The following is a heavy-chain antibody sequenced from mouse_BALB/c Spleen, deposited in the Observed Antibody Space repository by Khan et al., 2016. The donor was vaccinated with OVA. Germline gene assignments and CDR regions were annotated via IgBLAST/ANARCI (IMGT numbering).Heavy chain of an antibody. CDR1: GFSLTNYG. Sequence: QVQLKESGLGLVQPSQSLSITCTVSGFSLTNYGVHWVRQSPGKGLEWLGVIWSGGITDYNATFISRLTISKDISKSQVFFKMNSLQANDTAIYYCAKNRNGYFDYWGRGTTLTVSS. CDR3: AKNRNGYFDY. V-gene: IGHV2-2*02. CDR2: IWSGGIT. D-gene: IGHD1-1*02. J-gene: IGHJ2*01.